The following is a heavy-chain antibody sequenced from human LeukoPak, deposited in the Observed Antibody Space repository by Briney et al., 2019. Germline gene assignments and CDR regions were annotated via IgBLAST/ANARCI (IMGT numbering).Heavy chain of an antibody. V-gene: IGHV5-51*01. J-gene: IGHJ3*02. CDR1: GYRFTSYW. Sequence: GESLKISCKASGYRFTSYWIGWVRQMPGKGLEWMGIIYPGDSDTRYSPSFQGQVTISADKSISTAYLRWTSLKASDTGMYYCARLRDSGWELLGHDAFDIWGQGTMVTVSS. CDR2: IYPGDSDT. D-gene: IGHD1-26*01. CDR3: ARLRDSGWELLGHDAFDI.